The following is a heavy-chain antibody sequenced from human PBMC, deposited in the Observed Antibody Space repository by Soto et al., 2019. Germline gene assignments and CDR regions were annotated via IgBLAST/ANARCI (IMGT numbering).Heavy chain of an antibody. J-gene: IGHJ4*03. Sequence: GASLKISCKASGYDFTNYWIAWVRQTPGRGLEWMGMIYPGDSDIRYNPSFRGRVTISADKSITSAFVQWGSLKASDSAIYYCARFRAPRRQLISMSFHLWGLGTLVTGSS. CDR1: GYDFTNYW. V-gene: IGHV5-51*01. CDR3: ARFRAPRRQLISMSFHL. CDR2: IYPGDSDI. D-gene: IGHD6-13*01.